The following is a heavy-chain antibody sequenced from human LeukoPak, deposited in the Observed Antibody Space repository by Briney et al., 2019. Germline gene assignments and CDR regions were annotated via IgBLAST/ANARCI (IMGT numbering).Heavy chain of an antibody. CDR1: GGSISSYY. CDR3: ATGTYYYDSSGYRGYYFDY. J-gene: IGHJ4*02. V-gene: IGHV4-59*01. Sequence: PSETLSLTCTVSGGSISSYYWSWIRQPPGKGLEWIGYIYYSGSTNYNPSLKSRVTISVDTSKNQFFLKLSSVTAADTAVYYCATGTYYYDSSGYRGYYFDYWGQGTLVTVSS. D-gene: IGHD3-22*01. CDR2: IYYSGST.